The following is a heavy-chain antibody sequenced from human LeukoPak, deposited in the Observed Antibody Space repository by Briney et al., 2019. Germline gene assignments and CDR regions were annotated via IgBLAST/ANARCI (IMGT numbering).Heavy chain of an antibody. CDR2: IYHSGST. V-gene: IGHV4-59*12. CDR1: GGSISTYY. J-gene: IGHJ4*02. Sequence: PSETLSLTCTVSGGSISTYYWSWIRQPPGKGLEWIGYIYHSGSTKYNPSLKSRVTISVDTSKNQFSLKLRSVTAADTAVYYCARLYGNYQNYFDYWGQGTLVTVSS. D-gene: IGHD1-7*01. CDR3: ARLYGNYQNYFDY.